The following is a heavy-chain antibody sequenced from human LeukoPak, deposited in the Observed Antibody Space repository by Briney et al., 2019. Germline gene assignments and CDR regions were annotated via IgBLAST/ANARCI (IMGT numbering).Heavy chain of an antibody. Sequence: SETLSLTCAVYGGSFSGYYWSWIRQPPGKGLEWIGEINHSGSTNYNPSLKSRVTISVDTSKNQFSLKLSSVTAADTAVYYCARVGEEEVAGGENYFDYWGQGTLVTVSS. CDR1: GGSFSGYY. CDR3: ARVGEEEVAGGENYFDY. V-gene: IGHV4-34*01. J-gene: IGHJ4*02. D-gene: IGHD6-19*01. CDR2: INHSGST.